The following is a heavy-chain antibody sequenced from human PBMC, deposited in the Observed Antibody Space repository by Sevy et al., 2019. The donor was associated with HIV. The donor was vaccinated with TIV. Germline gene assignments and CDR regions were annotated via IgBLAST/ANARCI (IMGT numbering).Heavy chain of an antibody. CDR2: IWYEGSDT. Sequence: GGSLRLSCAASGFTFSSYGMHWVRQAPGKGLEWVAFIWYEGSDTYYADSVKGRFNISRDNSKNTLYLQMNSLRTEDTAIYYCASDILTGSDFWGQGTLVTVSS. J-gene: IGHJ4*02. V-gene: IGHV3-30*02. CDR1: GFTFSSYG. D-gene: IGHD3-9*01. CDR3: ASDILTGSDF.